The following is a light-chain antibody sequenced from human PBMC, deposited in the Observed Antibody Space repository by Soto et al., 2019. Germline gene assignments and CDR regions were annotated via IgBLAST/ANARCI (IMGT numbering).Light chain of an antibody. Sequence: DIQMTQSPSTLSASVGDRVTITCRASQSISSWLAWYQQKPGKAPKLLIYDASSLESGVPPRFSGSGSGTEFSLTISSLQTYDFASYYCQQYNSYSWTFGQGTKVDIK. CDR3: QQYNSYSWT. CDR1: QSISSW. V-gene: IGKV1-5*01. CDR2: DAS. J-gene: IGKJ1*01.